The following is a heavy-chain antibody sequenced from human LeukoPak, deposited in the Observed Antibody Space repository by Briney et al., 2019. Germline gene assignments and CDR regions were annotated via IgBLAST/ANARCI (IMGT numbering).Heavy chain of an antibody. CDR1: GGSISSSSYY. V-gene: IGHV4-39*01. J-gene: IGHJ4*02. Sequence: SETLSLTCTVSGGSISSSSYYWGWMPQPQGKGLEWIGSIYYSGSTSYYTSLKSRVTISVETSKNQFSLKLSAVTAADTAFYYCARNHTHEGYGYYFDYWGQGTLATVSS. D-gene: IGHD4-17*01. CDR3: ARNHTHEGYGYYFDY. CDR2: IYYSGST.